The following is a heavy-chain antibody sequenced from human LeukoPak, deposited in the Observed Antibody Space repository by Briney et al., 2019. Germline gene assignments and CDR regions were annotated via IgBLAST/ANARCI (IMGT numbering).Heavy chain of an antibody. CDR2: IRAYNGNT. D-gene: IGHD2-2*01. V-gene: IGHV1-18*01. J-gene: IGHJ4*02. CDR1: GYTFTSYG. CDR3: ARVSRLRRHIVVVPAAMQDSDYDSSGQPLAY. Sequence: GASVKVSCKASGYTFTSYGISWVRQAPGQGLEWMGWIRAYNGNTNYAQKLQGSVTMTTDTSTSTAYMELRSLRSDDTAVYYCARVSRLRRHIVVVPAAMQDSDYDSSGQPLAYWGQGTLVTVSS.